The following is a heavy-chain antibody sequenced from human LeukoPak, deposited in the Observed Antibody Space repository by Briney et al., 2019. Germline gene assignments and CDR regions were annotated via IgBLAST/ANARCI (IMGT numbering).Heavy chain of an antibody. J-gene: IGHJ4*02. V-gene: IGHV3-13*01. Sequence: HPGGSLRLSCAASGFTFSSYDMHWVRQATGKGLEWVSAIDTAADTYYPGSVKGRFTISRDNSKNTLYLQMNSLRAEDTAVYYCAKGPRGYGGTTAGCFDYWGQGTLVTVSS. D-gene: IGHD4-23*01. CDR2: IDTAADT. CDR3: AKGPRGYGGTTAGCFDY. CDR1: GFTFSSYD.